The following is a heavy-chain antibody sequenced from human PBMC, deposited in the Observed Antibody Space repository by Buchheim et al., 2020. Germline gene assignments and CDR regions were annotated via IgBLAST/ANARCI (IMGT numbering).Heavy chain of an antibody. CDR1: GFTFSSYG. CDR3: AKDHYDSSGYSTAGDY. CDR2: ISYDGSNK. V-gene: IGHV3-30*18. J-gene: IGHJ4*02. D-gene: IGHD3-22*01. Sequence: QVQLVESGGGVVQPGRSLRLSCAASGFTFSSYGMHWVRQAPGMWLEWVAVISYDGSNKYYVDSVKGRFTISRDNSTHKCYLQMNSLRAEDTAVYYCAKDHYDSSGYSTAGDYWGQGTL.